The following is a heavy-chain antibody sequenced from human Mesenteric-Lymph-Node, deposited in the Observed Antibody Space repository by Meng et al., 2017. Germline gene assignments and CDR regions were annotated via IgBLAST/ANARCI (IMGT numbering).Heavy chain of an antibody. D-gene: IGHD3-22*01. Sequence: GESLKISCKGSGYSFTSYWIGWVRQMPGKGLEWMGIIYPGDSDTRYSPSFQGQVTISADKSISTDYLQWSSLKASDTAMYYCARRGLYYYDRDESRADAFDIWGQGTKVTVSS. V-gene: IGHV5-51*01. CDR3: ARRGLYYYDRDESRADAFDI. J-gene: IGHJ3*02. CDR2: IYPGDSDT. CDR1: GYSFTSYW.